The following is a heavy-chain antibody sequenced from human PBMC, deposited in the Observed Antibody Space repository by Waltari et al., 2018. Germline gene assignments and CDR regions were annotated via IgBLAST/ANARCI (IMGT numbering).Heavy chain of an antibody. Sequence: QLQLQESGPGLVKPSETLSLTCTVSGGSISSSSYYWGWIRQPPGKGLEWIGGIYYSGSTYYNPSLKSRVTISVDTSKNQFSLKLSSVTAADTAVYYCKAAAGIERVDDWGQGTLVTVSS. J-gene: IGHJ4*02. CDR1: GGSISSSSYY. D-gene: IGHD6-13*01. V-gene: IGHV4-39*07. CDR3: KAAAGIERVDD. CDR2: IYYSGST.